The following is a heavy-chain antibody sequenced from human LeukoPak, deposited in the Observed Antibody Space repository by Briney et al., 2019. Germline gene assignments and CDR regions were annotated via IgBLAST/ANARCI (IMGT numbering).Heavy chain of an antibody. Sequence: SETLSLTCAVYGGSFSGYFWSWIRQPPGKGLEWIGEINHSGGTNYNPPLKSRVTISVDTSKNQFSLKMNSVTAADTAVYYCARAPSGEVESAARGDYLDYWGQGTLVTVSS. CDR2: INHSGGT. D-gene: IGHD6-13*01. V-gene: IGHV4-34*01. J-gene: IGHJ4*02. CDR3: ARAPSGEVESAARGDYLDY. CDR1: GGSFSGYF.